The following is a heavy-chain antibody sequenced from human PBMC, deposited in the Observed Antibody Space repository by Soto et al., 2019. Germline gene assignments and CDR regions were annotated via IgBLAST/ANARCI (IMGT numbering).Heavy chain of an antibody. V-gene: IGHV4-31*02. Sequence: TLSLTCTVSGCSISNGTYYWTWVGQRPGEGLEWFGFISHSGRTYYNPSLERRAAISVDTSENQFSLRLSSVTVADTAVYFCARDSDYCTGGSCYGNFDFWGQGTLVTVSS. D-gene: IGHD2-15*01. CDR1: GCSISNGTYY. J-gene: IGHJ4*02. CDR3: ARDSDYCTGGSCYGNFDF. CDR2: ISHSGRT.